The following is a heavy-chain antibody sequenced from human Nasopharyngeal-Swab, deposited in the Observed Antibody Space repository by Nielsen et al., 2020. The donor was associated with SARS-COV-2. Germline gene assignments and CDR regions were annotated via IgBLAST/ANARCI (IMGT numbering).Heavy chain of an antibody. CDR2: IDMRGRTT. J-gene: IGHJ1*01. D-gene: IGHD1-26*01. Sequence: GWSLRLSCATSGFTFSNYWMHWVRQAPGKGLEWVARIDMRGRTTTHADSVKGRFTISRDNAKNTLSLQMNSLTPADTAVYFCVRGPVEGATGYFQFWGQGTLVTVSS. V-gene: IGHV3-74*03. CDR1: GFTFSNYW. CDR3: VRGPVEGATGYFQF.